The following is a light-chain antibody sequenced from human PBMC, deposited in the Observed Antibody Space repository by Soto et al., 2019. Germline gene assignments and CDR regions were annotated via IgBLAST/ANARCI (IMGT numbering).Light chain of an antibody. V-gene: IGLV2-14*01. J-gene: IGLJ1*01. CDR1: SSDVGGYNY. CDR3: SSYTSSSTYV. CDR2: EVS. Sequence: QSLLTRPASVSVSPGQSITISCTGTSSDVGGYNYVSWYQQHPGKAPKLMIYEVSNRPSGVSNRFSGSKSGNTASLTISGLQAEDEADYYCSSYTSSSTYVFGTGTKVTGL.